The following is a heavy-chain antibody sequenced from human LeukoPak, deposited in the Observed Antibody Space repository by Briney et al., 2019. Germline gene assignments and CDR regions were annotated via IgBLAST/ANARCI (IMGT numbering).Heavy chain of an antibody. V-gene: IGHV4-39*07. Sequence: SETLSLTCTVSSDSISSSSYYWGWIRQPPGKGLEWIGSIYYSGSTYYNPSLKSRVTISADTSKNQFSLKLSSVTAADTAVYYCARGPSCTSASCYGQYYYYYGMDVWGQGTTVTVSS. J-gene: IGHJ6*02. CDR2: IYYSGST. D-gene: IGHD2-2*01. CDR1: SDSISSSSYY. CDR3: ARGPSCTSASCYGQYYYYYGMDV.